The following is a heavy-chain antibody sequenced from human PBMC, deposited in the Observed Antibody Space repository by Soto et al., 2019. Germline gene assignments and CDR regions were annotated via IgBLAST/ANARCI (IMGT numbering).Heavy chain of an antibody. CDR3: ARDIVVVPAAKRRLGWFDP. D-gene: IGHD2-2*01. CDR2: IYYSGST. V-gene: IGHV4-31*03. Sequence: QVQLQESGPGLVKPSQTLSLTCTVSGGSISSGGYYWSWIRQHPGKGLEWIGYIYYSGSTYYNPSLKSRVTISVDTSKNQFSLKLSSVTAADTAVYYCARDIVVVPAAKRRLGWFDPWGQGTLVTVSS. J-gene: IGHJ5*02. CDR1: GGSISSGGYY.